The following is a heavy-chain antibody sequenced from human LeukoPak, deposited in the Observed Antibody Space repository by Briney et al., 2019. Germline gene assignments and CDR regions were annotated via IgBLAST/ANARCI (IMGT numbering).Heavy chain of an antibody. CDR2: ISDSGGST. Sequence: GGSLRLSCAASGFTFGSYAMTWVRQAPGKGLEWVSAISDSGGSTYYADSVKGRFTISRDNSKNTLYLQMNSLRAEDTAVYYCTKERRGSYYAFEPWGQGTLVTVSS. D-gene: IGHD3-22*01. V-gene: IGHV3-23*01. CDR1: GFTFGSYA. J-gene: IGHJ4*02. CDR3: TKERRGSYYAFEP.